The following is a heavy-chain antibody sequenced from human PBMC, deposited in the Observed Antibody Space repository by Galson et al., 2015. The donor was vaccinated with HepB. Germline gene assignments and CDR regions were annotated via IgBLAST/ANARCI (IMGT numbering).Heavy chain of an antibody. CDR1: GGSFSGYY. CDR3: ARYAVTMIVVARDAFDI. J-gene: IGHJ3*02. Sequence: ETLSLTCAVYGGSFSGYYWSWIRQPPGKGLEWIGEINHSGSTNYNPSLKSRVTISVDTSKNQFSLKLSSVTAADTAVYYCARYAVTMIVVARDAFDIWGQGTMVTVSS. CDR2: INHSGST. V-gene: IGHV4-34*01. D-gene: IGHD3-22*01.